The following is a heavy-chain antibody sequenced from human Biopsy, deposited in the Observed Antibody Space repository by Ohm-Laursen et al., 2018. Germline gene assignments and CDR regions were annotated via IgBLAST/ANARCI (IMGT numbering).Heavy chain of an antibody. Sequence: GTLSLTCTVSGASFTCHYWSWIRPPPGQGLECIGHLYYTGYTSYNASLKSLVTISVGTSRNHFSLRLSSLTAADTAVYYCARGSNDFGGLYFPRWGQGTLLTVSS. CDR1: GASFTCHY. J-gene: IGHJ4*02. CDR2: LYYTGYT. CDR3: ARGSNDFGGLYFPR. D-gene: IGHD4-23*01. V-gene: IGHV4-59*11.